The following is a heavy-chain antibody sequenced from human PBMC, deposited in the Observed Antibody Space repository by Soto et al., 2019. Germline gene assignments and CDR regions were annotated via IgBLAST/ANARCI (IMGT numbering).Heavy chain of an antibody. V-gene: IGHV3-21*01. CDR3: ARDPPGFRITMVRGVIPKDYYYGMDV. D-gene: IGHD3-10*01. CDR1: GFTFSSYS. CDR2: ISSSSSYI. Sequence: PGGSLRLSCAASGFTFSSYSMNWVRQAPGKGLEWVSSISSSSSYIYYADSVKGRFTISRDNAKNSLYLQMNSLRAEDTAVYYCARDPPGFRITMVRGVIPKDYYYGMDVWGQGTTVTVSS. J-gene: IGHJ6*02.